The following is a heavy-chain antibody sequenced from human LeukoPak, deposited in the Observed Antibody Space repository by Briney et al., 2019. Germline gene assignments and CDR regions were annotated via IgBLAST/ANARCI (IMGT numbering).Heavy chain of an antibody. V-gene: IGHV3-11*01. CDR3: ARGGAHGMDV. D-gene: IGHD1-26*01. J-gene: IGHJ6*04. Sequence: GGSLRLSCAASGFTFSDYYMTWIRQVPGKGLEWVSYISGVADVIYYADSVKGRFTISRDNAKSSVYLQMNSLRAEDTALYYCARGGAHGMDVWGKGTTVTVSS. CDR1: GFTFSDYY. CDR2: ISGVADVI.